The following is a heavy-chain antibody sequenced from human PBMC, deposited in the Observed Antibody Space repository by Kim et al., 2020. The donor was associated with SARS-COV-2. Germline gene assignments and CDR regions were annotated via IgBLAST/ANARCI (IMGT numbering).Heavy chain of an antibody. CDR3: TTYVPYYYGSGIYYPIDAFDI. J-gene: IGHJ3*02. Sequence: GGSLRLSCAASGFTFSNAWMSWVRQAPGKGLEWVGRIKSKTDGGTTDYAAPVKGRFTISRDDSKNTLYLQMNSLKTEDTAVYYCTTYVPYYYGSGIYYPIDAFDIWGHGTMVTVSS. D-gene: IGHD3-10*01. V-gene: IGHV3-15*01. CDR1: GFTFSNAW. CDR2: IKSKTDGGTT.